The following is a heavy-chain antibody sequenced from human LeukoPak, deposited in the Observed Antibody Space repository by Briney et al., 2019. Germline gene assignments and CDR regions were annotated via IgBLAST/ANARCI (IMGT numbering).Heavy chain of an antibody. CDR2: IYQTGST. Sequence: SETLSLTCAVSGGSTSSGHYSWSWIRQPPGKGLEWIGYIYQTGSTYYNPSLKGRVTISVDRSKNQFSLRLSSVTAADTAVYYCATGLRWELGTIDYWGQGTLVTVSS. J-gene: IGHJ4*02. CDR3: ATGLRWELGTIDY. V-gene: IGHV4-30-2*01. D-gene: IGHD1-26*01. CDR1: GGSTSSGHYS.